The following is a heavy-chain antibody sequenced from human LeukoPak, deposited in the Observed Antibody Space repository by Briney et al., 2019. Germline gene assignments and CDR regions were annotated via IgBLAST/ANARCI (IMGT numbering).Heavy chain of an antibody. CDR2: INPNSGGT. CDR3: ARSPAIRYCSGGSCCLFDY. CDR1: GYTFTGYY. D-gene: IGHD2-15*01. V-gene: IGHV1-2*02. J-gene: IGHJ4*02. Sequence: ASVKVSXKASGYTFTGYYMHWVRQAPGQGPEWMGWINPNSGGTNYAQKFQGRVTMTRDTSISTAYMELSRLRSDDTAVYYCARSPAIRYCSGGSCCLFDYWGQGTLVTVSS.